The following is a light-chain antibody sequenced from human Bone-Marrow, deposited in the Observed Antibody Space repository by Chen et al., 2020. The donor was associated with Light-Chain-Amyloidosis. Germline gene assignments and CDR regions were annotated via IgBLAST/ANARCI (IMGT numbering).Light chain of an antibody. Sequence: SYELTQPPSVSVSPGQMARITCSGDDLPTKYAYWYQQKAGQAPVLVIHRDTERPSGISERFSGSSSGTTATLTISGVQAEDEADYHWQSADSSGTYEVIFGGGTKLTGL. V-gene: IGLV3-25*03. CDR2: RDT. CDR3: QSADSSGTYEVI. CDR1: DLPTKY. J-gene: IGLJ2*01.